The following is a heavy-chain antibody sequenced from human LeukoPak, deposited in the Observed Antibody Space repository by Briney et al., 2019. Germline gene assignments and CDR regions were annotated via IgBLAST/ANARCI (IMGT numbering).Heavy chain of an antibody. V-gene: IGHV3-23*01. J-gene: IGHJ4*02. CDR3: AKGSYCSGGSCYSEGDY. Sequence: GGSLRLSCAASGFTFSSYAMSWVRQAPGKGLEWVSAISGSGGSTYYADSVKGRFTISRDNSKNTLYLQMNSLRAEDTAVYYCAKGSYCSGGSCYSEGDYWGQGTLVTVSS. CDR1: GFTFSSYA. CDR2: ISGSGGST. D-gene: IGHD2-15*01.